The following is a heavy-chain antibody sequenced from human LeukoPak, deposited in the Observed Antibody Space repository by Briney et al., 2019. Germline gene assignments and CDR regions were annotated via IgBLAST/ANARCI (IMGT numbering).Heavy chain of an antibody. V-gene: IGHV4-30-4*08. CDR3: ARAHFYDFWSGYYYFDY. Sequence: PSQTLSLTCTVSGGSISSGDYYWSWIRQPPGKGLEWIGYIYYSGSTYYNPSLKSRVTISVDTSKNQFSLKLSSVTAADTAVYYCARAHFYDFWSGYYYFDYWGQRTLVTVSS. J-gene: IGHJ4*02. CDR1: GGSISSGDYY. D-gene: IGHD3-3*01. CDR2: IYYSGST.